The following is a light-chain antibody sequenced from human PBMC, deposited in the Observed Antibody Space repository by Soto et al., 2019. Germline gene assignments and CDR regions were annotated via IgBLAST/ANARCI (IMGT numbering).Light chain of an antibody. V-gene: IGLV6-57*04. CDR2: EDN. J-gene: IGLJ2*01. Sequence: NFMLTQPHSVSESPGKTVTSSCTRSSGSIVSNYVQWYQQRPGSAPTTVIYEDNQRPSGVPDRFSGSIDSSSNSASLTISGLKTEDEADYYGQSYDSSNVVFGGGTKLTVL. CDR1: SGSIVSNY. CDR3: QSYDSSNVV.